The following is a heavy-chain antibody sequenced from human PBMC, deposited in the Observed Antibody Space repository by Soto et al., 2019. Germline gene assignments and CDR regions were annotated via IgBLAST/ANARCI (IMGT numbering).Heavy chain of an antibody. CDR3: ARAPGYSYGFLDY. D-gene: IGHD5-18*01. J-gene: IGHJ4*02. CDR1: GGSISSSSYY. Sequence: SETLSLTCTVSGGSISSSSYYWGWIRQPPGKGLEWIGSIYHSGSTYYNPSLKSRVTISVDRSKNQFSLKLSSVTAADTAVYYCARAPGYSYGFLDYWGQGTLVTVSS. CDR2: IYHSGST. V-gene: IGHV4-39*07.